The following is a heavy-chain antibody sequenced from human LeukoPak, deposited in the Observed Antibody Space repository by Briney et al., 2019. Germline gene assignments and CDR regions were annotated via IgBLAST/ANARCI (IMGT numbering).Heavy chain of an antibody. V-gene: IGHV4-34*11. J-gene: IGHJ4*02. Sequence: SESLSLSCAVSGVSFSGNYWSWVRQPPGKGLEWVSFIYCDRSNYSSPALKKRATISVDTSKNQFSLKLSSVTAADTAVYYCARVAHDLYPYYFDYWGQGTLVTVSS. D-gene: IGHD5/OR15-5a*01. CDR2: IYCDRSN. CDR1: GVSFSGNY. CDR3: ARVAHDLYPYYFDY.